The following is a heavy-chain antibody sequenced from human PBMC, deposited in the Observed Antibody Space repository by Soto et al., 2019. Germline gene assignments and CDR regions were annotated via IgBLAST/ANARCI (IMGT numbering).Heavy chain of an antibody. CDR1: GFTFSNAW. D-gene: IGHD3-9*01. CDR3: TTVLRYFDWFHLANWFDP. V-gene: IGHV3-15*07. Sequence: EVQLVESGGGLVKPGGSLRLSCAASGFTFSNAWMNWVRQAPGKGLEWVGRIKSKTDGGTTDYAAPVKGRFTISRDDSKNTLYLQMNSLKTEDTAVYYCTTVLRYFDWFHLANWFDPWGQGTLVTVSS. CDR2: IKSKTDGGTT. J-gene: IGHJ5*02.